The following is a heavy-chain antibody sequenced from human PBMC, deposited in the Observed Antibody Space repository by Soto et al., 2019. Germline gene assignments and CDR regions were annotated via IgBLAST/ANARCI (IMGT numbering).Heavy chain of an antibody. V-gene: IGHV3-11*01. J-gene: IGHJ3*02. D-gene: IGHD3-22*01. CDR3: ARDHNRSYYYDSSGYYLAFDI. CDR2: ISSSGSTI. CDR1: GFTFSDYY. Sequence: PGGSLRLSCAVSGFTFSDYYMSWIRQAPWKGLEWVSYISSSGSTIYYADSVKGRFTISRDNAKNSLYLQMNSLRAEDTAVYYCARDHNRSYYYDSSGYYLAFDIWGQGTMVTVSS.